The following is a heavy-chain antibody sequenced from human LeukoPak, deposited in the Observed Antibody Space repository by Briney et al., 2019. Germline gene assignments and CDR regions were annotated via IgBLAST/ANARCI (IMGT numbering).Heavy chain of an antibody. D-gene: IGHD2-21*02. CDR2: IYYSGST. CDR1: GGSISSSSYY. J-gene: IGHJ5*02. Sequence: PSETLSLTCTVSGGSISSSSYYWGWIRQPPGKGLEWIGSIYYSGSTYYNPSLKSRVTISVDTSKNQFSLKLSSVTAADTAVYYCARRRLRNWFDPWGQGTLVTVSS. V-gene: IGHV4-39*07. CDR3: ARRRLRNWFDP.